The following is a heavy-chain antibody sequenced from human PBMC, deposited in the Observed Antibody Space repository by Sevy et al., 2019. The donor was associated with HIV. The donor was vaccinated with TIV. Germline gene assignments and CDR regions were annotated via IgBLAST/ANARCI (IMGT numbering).Heavy chain of an antibody. V-gene: IGHV3-53*01. D-gene: IGHD2-2*01. CDR1: GFTVSSNY. CDR2: IYSGGTT. CDR3: ARDRSTWGGGWFDP. J-gene: IGHJ5*02. Sequence: GSLRLSCAASGFTVSSNYMSWVRQAPGKGLEWVSIIYSGGTTYYADSVKGRFTISRDNSKNTLYLQMNSLRAEDTAVYYCARDRSTWGGGWFDPWGQGTLVTVSS.